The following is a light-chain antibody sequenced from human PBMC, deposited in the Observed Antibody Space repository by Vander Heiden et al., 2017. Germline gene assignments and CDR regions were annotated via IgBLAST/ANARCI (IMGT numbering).Light chain of an antibody. CDR2: GGY. V-gene: IGKV1-27*01. CDR1: QGIANF. CDR3: LKYDSAPRT. J-gene: IGKJ1*01. Sequence: IQMTQSPSSLSASVGDRDTITCRTSQGIANFLAWYQQKPGRAPKLLVYGGYRLQSGVPSRFSGSETGTEFTLTISSLQPEYVAIYYCLKYDSAPRTFGQGTRVELK.